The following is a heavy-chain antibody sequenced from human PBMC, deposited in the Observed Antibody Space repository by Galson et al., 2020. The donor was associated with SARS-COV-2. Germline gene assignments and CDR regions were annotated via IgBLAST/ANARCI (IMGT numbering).Heavy chain of an antibody. CDR3: ARGDGWGGGDY. J-gene: IGHJ4*02. D-gene: IGHD6-19*01. V-gene: IGHV3-53*01. Sequence: GGSLRLSCAASGFTVSSYYMSWVRQAPGKGLEWVSVIYSGGSTYYADSVKGRFTISRDNSKNTLFLQMNTLRTEDTAVYFCARGDGWGGGDYWGQGTLVTVSS. CDR1: GFTVSSYY. CDR2: IYSGGST.